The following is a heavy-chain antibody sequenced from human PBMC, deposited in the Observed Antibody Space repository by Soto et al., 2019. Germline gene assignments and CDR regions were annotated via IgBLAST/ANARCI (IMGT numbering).Heavy chain of an antibody. V-gene: IGHV3-30-3*01. CDR2: ISYDGSNK. Sequence: QVQLVESGGGVVQPGRSLRLSCAASGFTFSSYAMHWVRQAPGKGLEWVAVISYDGSNKYYADSVKGRFTISRDNSKNTLYLQMNSLRAEDTAVYYCARDRGGYIGYFDYWGQGTLVTVSS. CDR3: ARDRGGYIGYFDY. J-gene: IGHJ4*02. CDR1: GFTFSSYA. D-gene: IGHD5-12*01.